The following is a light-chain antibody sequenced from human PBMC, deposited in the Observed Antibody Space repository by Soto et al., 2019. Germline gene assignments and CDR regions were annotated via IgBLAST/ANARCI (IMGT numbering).Light chain of an antibody. CDR2: SDN. J-gene: IGLJ7*01. CDR1: RSSIGTNT. Sequence: QSVLTQPPSASGTPGQRVTITCSGSRSSIGTNTVTWYQQLPGTAPKLLIYSDNQRPSGVPDRFSGSKSGTSASLAISALQSDDEAAYYCAALDVRFVGFGGVTQRTVL. CDR3: AALDVRFVG. V-gene: IGLV1-44*01.